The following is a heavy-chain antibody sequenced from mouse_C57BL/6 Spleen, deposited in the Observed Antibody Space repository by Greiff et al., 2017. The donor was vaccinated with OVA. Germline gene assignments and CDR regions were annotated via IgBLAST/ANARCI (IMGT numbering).Heavy chain of an antibody. Sequence: VQLQQSGPELVKPGASVKMSCKASGYTFTDYYMHWVKQKPGKGLEWIGEIYPGSGNTYYNEKFKGKATLTADTSSSTAYMQLSSLTSEDSAVYFCARKHDGAMDYWGQGTSVTVSS. CDR2: YPGSGNTY. J-gene: IGHJ4*01. D-gene: IGHD2-3*01. CDR3: RKHDGAMDY. V-gene: IGHV1-83*01. CDR1: YTFTDYYM.